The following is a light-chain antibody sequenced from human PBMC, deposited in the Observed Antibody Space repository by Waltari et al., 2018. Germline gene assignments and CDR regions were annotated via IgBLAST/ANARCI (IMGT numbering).Light chain of an antibody. CDR1: QSVSRY. V-gene: IGKV3-20*01. J-gene: IGKJ1*01. Sequence: EIVLTQSPGTLSLSPGERATLSCRASQSVSRYLAWYQQKPGQAPRLLIYYASIRASGIPDRFSGSGSGTDFSLTISRLEPEDFAVYYCQKYGTLPATFGQGTKVQMK. CDR2: YAS. CDR3: QKYGTLPAT.